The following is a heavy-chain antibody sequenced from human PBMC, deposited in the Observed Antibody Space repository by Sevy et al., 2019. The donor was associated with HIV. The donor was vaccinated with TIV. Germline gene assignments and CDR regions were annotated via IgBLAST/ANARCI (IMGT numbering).Heavy chain of an antibody. CDR2: IKQDGSEK. D-gene: IGHD3-16*02. Sequence: GGSLRLSCAASGFTFSSYWMNWVRQAPGKGLEWVANIKQDGSEKYYVDSVKGRFTISRDNAKNSLYLQMNSLRAEDTAVYYCASHYVWGSYRYTYYFDYWGQGTLVTVSS. V-gene: IGHV3-7*03. CDR1: GFTFSSYW. CDR3: ASHYVWGSYRYTYYFDY. J-gene: IGHJ4*02.